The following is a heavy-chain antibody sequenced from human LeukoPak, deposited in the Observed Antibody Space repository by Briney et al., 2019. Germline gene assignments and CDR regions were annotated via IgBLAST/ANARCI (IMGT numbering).Heavy chain of an antibody. J-gene: IGHJ4*02. CDR1: GDSISSTSYY. V-gene: IGHV4-39*07. CDR3: ARSGDDYMVY. Sequence: SETLSLTCTVSGDSISSTSYYWGWIRQPPGKGLEWIGSIYYSGSTYYNPSLKSRVTISLDTSKNQFSLNLNSVTAADTAVYYCARSGDDYMVYWGQGTLVTVSS. CDR2: IYYSGST. D-gene: IGHD2-21*01.